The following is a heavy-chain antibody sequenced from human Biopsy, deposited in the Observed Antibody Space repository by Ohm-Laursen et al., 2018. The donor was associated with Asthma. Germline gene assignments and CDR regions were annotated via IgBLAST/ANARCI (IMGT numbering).Heavy chain of an antibody. CDR2: IYHSGST. J-gene: IGHJ4*02. V-gene: IGHV4-30-2*01. Sequence: PSLTCSVSGGSISSGGYSWSWIRQPPGKGLEWIGYIYHSGSTYYNPSLKSRVTISVDRSKNQFSLKLSSVTAADTAVYYCARVKDGYNFDYWGQGTLVTVSS. CDR3: ARVKDGYNFDY. CDR1: GGSISSGGYS. D-gene: IGHD5-24*01.